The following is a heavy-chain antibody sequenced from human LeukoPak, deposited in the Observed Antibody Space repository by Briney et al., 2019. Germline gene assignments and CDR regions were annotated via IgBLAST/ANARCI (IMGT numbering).Heavy chain of an antibody. Sequence: PGGSLRLSCVASGFTFSDYAMTWVRQAPGKGLEWVSAISGSGVTTYYSDSVKGRFSVSRDNSKNTLYLQMNSLRAEDTAIYYCAKGFSSSLPDYWGQGTLVTVSS. CDR3: AKGFSSSLPDY. CDR2: ISGSGVTT. CDR1: GFTFSDYA. V-gene: IGHV3-23*01. J-gene: IGHJ4*02. D-gene: IGHD6-6*01.